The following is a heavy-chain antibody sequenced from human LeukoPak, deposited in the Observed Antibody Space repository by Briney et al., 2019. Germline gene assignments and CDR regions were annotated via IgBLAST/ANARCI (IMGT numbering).Heavy chain of an antibody. CDR3: ARESVPAVAARRGLNY. CDR1: GYTFTDYY. V-gene: IGHV1-2*02. Sequence: ASVKVSCKASGYTFTDYYMHWVRQALGQGLEWMGWINPNSGGTNYAQKFQGRVTMTRDTSISTVYMEMSRLRSDDTAVYYCARESVPAVAARRGLNYWGQGTLVAVSS. CDR2: INPNSGGT. D-gene: IGHD6-6*01. J-gene: IGHJ4*02.